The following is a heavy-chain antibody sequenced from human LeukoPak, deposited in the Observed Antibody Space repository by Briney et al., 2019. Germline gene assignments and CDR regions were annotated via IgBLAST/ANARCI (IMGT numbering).Heavy chain of an antibody. CDR1: GYTFTSYY. Sequence: ASVTVSRKACGYTFTSYYMHWVRQAPGQELEWMGIINPSGGSTRYAQKFQGRVTMTRDMSTSTVYMELRSLRSEDTAVYYCARESTVLVGATGLFDYWGQGTLVTVSS. CDR3: ARESTVLVGATGLFDY. D-gene: IGHD1-26*01. CDR2: INPSGGST. V-gene: IGHV1-46*01. J-gene: IGHJ4*02.